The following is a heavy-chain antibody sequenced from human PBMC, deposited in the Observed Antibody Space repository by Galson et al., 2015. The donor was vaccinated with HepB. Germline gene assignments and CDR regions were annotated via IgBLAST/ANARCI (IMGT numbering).Heavy chain of an antibody. D-gene: IGHD1/OR15-1a*01. V-gene: IGHV3-23*01. J-gene: IGHJ1*01. CDR3: AKASGNKSRSAEYFQH. CDR2: ISGSGGST. CDR1: GFTFSSYA. Sequence: SLRLSCAASGFTFSSYAMSWVRQAPGKGLEWVSAISGSGGSTYYADSVKGRFTISRDNSKNTLYLQMNSLRAEDTAVYYCAKASGNKSRSAEYFQHWGQGTLVTVSS.